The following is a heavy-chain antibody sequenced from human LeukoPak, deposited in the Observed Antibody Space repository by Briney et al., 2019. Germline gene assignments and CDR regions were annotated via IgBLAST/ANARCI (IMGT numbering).Heavy chain of an antibody. D-gene: IGHD1-1*01. CDR3: ARVSWFPGTSYYYMDV. CDR2: IYHSGST. V-gene: IGHV4-38-2*02. CDR1: GYSISSGYY. J-gene: IGHJ6*03. Sequence: SETLSLTCTVSGYSISSGYYWGWIRQPPGKGLEWIGSIYHSGSTYYNPSLKSRVTISVDTSKNQFSLKLSSVTAADSAVYYCARVSWFPGTSYYYMDVWGKGTTVTVSS.